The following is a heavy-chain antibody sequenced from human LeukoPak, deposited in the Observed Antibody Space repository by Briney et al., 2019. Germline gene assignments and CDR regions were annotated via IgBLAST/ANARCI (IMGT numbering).Heavy chain of an antibody. Sequence: PSETPSLTCTVSGGSISGYYWSWIRQPPGKGLQWIGFIHYSGSTNYNPSLKSRLTISVDTSKNQFSLKLSSVTTADTAVYYCARYGSGSYHFDYWGQGTLVTV. D-gene: IGHD3-10*01. J-gene: IGHJ4*02. CDR1: GGSISGYY. CDR3: ARYGSGSYHFDY. CDR2: IHYSGST. V-gene: IGHV4-59*01.